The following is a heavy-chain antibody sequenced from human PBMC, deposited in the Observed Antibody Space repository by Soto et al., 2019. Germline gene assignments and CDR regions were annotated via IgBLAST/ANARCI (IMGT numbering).Heavy chain of an antibody. CDR3: ASLGYCIDTSCYGHFYYYALDV. CDR1: GFTFSNYG. Sequence: GGSLRLSCAASGFTFSNYGMHWVRQAPGKGLEWVAVIWYDGSNKYYADSVKGRFAISRDNSKSTLYLQMNSLRAEDTALYYCASLGYCIDTSCYGHFYYYALDVWGQGTTVTVSS. D-gene: IGHD2-2*01. V-gene: IGHV3-33*01. J-gene: IGHJ6*02. CDR2: IWYDGSNK.